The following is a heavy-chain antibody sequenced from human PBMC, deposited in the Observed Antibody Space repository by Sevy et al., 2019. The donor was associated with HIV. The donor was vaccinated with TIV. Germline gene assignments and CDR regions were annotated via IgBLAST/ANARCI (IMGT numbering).Heavy chain of an antibody. D-gene: IGHD1-26*01. CDR2: IKQDGSEK. J-gene: IGHJ6*02. Sequence: GGSLRLSCAASGFTFSSYWMSWVRQAPGKGLEWVANIKQDGSEKYYVDSVKVRFTISRDNAKNSLYLQMNSLRAEDTAVYYCARRRELLTYYYYGMDVWGQGTTVTVSS. V-gene: IGHV3-7*01. CDR3: ARRRELLTYYYYGMDV. CDR1: GFTFSSYW.